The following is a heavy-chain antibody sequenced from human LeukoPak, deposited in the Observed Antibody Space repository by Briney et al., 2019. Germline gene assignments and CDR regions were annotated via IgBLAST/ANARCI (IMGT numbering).Heavy chain of an antibody. V-gene: IGHV3-30*04. D-gene: IGHD6-13*01. CDR2: ISYDGSNK. J-gene: IGHJ3*02. Sequence: GGSLRLSCAASGFTFSSYAMHWVRQAPGKGLEWVAVISYDGSNKYYADSVKGRFTTSRDNSKNTLYLQMNSLRAEDTAVYYCARASSSWFDAFDIWGQGTMVTVSS. CDR3: ARASSSWFDAFDI. CDR1: GFTFSSYA.